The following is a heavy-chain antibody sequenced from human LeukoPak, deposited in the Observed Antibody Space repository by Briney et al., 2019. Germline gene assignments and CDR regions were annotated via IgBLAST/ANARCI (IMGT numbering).Heavy chain of an antibody. CDR1: GGSIGGSSYY. V-gene: IGHV4-39*07. D-gene: IGHD2-2*01. CDR2: IYYSGST. Sequence: SETLSLTCTVSGGSIGGSSYYWGWIRQPPGKGLEWIGSIYYSGSTYYNPSLKSRVTISVDTSKNQFSLKLSSVIAADTAVYYCARDKYGRFDPWGQGTLVTVSS. CDR3: ARDKYGRFDP. J-gene: IGHJ5*02.